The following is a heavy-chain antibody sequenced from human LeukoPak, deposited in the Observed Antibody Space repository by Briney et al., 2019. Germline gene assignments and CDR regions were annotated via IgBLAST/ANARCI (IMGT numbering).Heavy chain of an antibody. Sequence: SETLSLTCTVSGGSISSGGYYWSWIRQPPGKGLEWIGYIYHSGSTYYNPSLKSRVTISVDRSKNQFSLKLSSVTAADTAVYYCAREDVVVPASIDYWGQGTLVTVSS. V-gene: IGHV4-30-2*01. D-gene: IGHD2-2*01. CDR2: IYHSGST. J-gene: IGHJ4*02. CDR3: AREDVVVPASIDY. CDR1: GGSISSGGYY.